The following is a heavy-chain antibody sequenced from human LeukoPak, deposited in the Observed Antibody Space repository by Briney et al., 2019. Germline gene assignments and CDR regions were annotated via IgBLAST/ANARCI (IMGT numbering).Heavy chain of an antibody. V-gene: IGHV1-18*01. CDR1: GYTFTSYG. J-gene: IGHJ4*02. Sequence: ASLKVSCKASGYTFTSYGVSWVRQAPEQGLEWMGWINTYNVNTNYAQKFQGRVTLTTDASTSTAYMELRSLRSDDTAVYYCARDSRRGYSYGYDYWGQGTLVTVSS. CDR2: INTYNVNT. CDR3: ARDSRRGYSYGYDY. D-gene: IGHD5-18*01.